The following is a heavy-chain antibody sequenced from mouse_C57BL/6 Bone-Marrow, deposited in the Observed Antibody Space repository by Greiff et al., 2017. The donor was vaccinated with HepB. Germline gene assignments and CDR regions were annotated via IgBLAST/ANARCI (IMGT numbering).Heavy chain of an antibody. CDR3: ARKDYDYDKGYFDV. CDR1: GFSLTSYG. D-gene: IGHD2-4*01. CDR2: IWSGGST. J-gene: IGHJ1*03. Sequence: VKLVESGPGLVQPSQSLSITCTVSGFSLTSYGVHWVRQSPGKGLEWLGVIWSGGSTDYNAAFISRLSISKDNSKSQVFFKMNSLQADDTAIYYCARKDYDYDKGYFDVWGTGTTVTVSS. V-gene: IGHV2-2*01.